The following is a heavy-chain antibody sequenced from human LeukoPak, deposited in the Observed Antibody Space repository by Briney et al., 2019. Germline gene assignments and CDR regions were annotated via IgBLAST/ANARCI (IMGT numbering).Heavy chain of an antibody. D-gene: IGHD2-2*01. CDR1: GFTVSSNY. J-gene: IGHJ5*02. CDR2: IRYDGSNK. CDR3: AKDQVVVVPAAGAYNWFDP. V-gene: IGHV3-30*02. Sequence: GGSLRLSCAASGFTVSSNYMSWVRQAPGKGLGWVAFIRYDGSNKYYADSVKGRFTISRDNSKNTLYLQMNSMRAEDTAVYYCAKDQVVVVPAAGAYNWFDPWGQGTLVTVSS.